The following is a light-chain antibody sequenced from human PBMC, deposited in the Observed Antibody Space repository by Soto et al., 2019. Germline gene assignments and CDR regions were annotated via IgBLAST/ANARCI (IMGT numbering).Light chain of an antibody. V-gene: IGLV1-47*01. CDR3: ATWDDSLSGWV. CDR1: SSNIGSNY. Sequence: QSVLTQPPSASGTPGQRVTISCSGSSSNIGSNYVYWYQQLPGTAPKLLIYRNNQRPSGVPDRFSGSKSGTSASLAITGLPSEDEGDYYCATWDDSLSGWVFGGGTKLTVL. CDR2: RNN. J-gene: IGLJ3*02.